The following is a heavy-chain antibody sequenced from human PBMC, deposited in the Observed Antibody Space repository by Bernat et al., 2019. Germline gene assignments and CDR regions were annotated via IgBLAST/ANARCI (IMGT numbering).Heavy chain of an antibody. CDR3: ARGSLAGYADGRYFDF. CDR1: GGSISSGGYY. Sequence: QVQLQESGPGLVKPSQTLSLTCTVSGGSISSGGYYWSWIRQHPGKGLEWIGYIYYSGSTYYNPSLKSRVTISVDTSKNQFSLKLSSVTAADTAVYYCARGSLAGYADGRYFDFWGRGTLVTVSS. CDR2: IYYSGST. D-gene: IGHD2-2*01. J-gene: IGHJ2*01. V-gene: IGHV4-31*03.